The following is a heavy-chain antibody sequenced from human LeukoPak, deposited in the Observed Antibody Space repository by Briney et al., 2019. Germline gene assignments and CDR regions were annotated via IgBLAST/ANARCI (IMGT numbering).Heavy chain of an antibody. D-gene: IGHD2-15*01. J-gene: IGHJ4*02. CDR3: ARTPYCSGGSCYRHYFDY. CDR2: INSDGSST. Sequence: GGSLRLSCAASGFTFSSYWMHWVRQAPGKGLVWVSRINSDGSSTSYADSVKGRFTISRDNARNTLYLQMNSLRAEDTAVYYCARTPYCSGGSCYRHYFDYWGQGTLVTVSS. V-gene: IGHV3-74*01. CDR1: GFTFSSYW.